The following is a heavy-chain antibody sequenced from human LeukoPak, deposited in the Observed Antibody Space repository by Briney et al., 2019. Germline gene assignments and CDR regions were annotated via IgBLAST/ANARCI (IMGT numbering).Heavy chain of an antibody. CDR1: GGSISIYY. CDR3: ARDRNFDSSGSDRGFDY. D-gene: IGHD3-22*01. Sequence: SETLSLTCTVSGGSISIYYWSWIRQPPGKGLEWIGHIYYSGSTNYNPSLMSRVTISLDSSKNQFSLKLSSVTAADTAVYYCARDRNFDSSGSDRGFDYWGQGTLVTASS. V-gene: IGHV4-59*01. CDR2: IYYSGST. J-gene: IGHJ4*02.